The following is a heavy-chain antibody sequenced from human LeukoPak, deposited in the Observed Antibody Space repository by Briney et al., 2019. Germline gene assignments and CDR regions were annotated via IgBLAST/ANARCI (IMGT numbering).Heavy chain of an antibody. CDR2: IYYSGST. CDR3: ARQLGPGAAFDY. D-gene: IGHD1-26*01. J-gene: IGHJ4*02. Sequence: PSETLSLTCTVSGGSISSYYWSWIRQPPGKGLEWIGYIYYSGSTNYNPSLKSRVTISVDTSKNQFSLKLSSVTAADTAVYYCARQLGPGAAFDYWGQGTLVTVSS. V-gene: IGHV4-59*08. CDR1: GGSISSYY.